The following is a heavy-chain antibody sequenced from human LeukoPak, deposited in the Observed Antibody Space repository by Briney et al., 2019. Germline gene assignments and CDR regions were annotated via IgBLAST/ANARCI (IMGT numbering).Heavy chain of an antibody. Sequence: PGGSLRLSCAASGFTFSTYAITWVRQAPGKGLECVSAISGSGGDTSYADSVKGPFTISRENSKNTLFLQMNSLRAEDTALYYCVKDGRTSSPYWGQGSLVTVSS. CDR2: ISGSGGDT. CDR1: GFTFSTYA. CDR3: VKDGRTSSPY. V-gene: IGHV3-23*01. J-gene: IGHJ4*02. D-gene: IGHD2-2*01.